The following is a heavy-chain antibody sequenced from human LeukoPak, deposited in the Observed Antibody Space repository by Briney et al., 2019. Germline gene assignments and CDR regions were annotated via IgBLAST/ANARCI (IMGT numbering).Heavy chain of an antibody. D-gene: IGHD6-13*01. CDR1: GYTFTGYY. J-gene: IGHJ4*02. V-gene: IGHV1-2*04. CDR3: ARTRRQQLVDY. Sequence: ASVKVSCKASGYTFTGYYMHWVRQAPGQGLEWMGRINPNSGGKNYAQKFQGWVTMTRDTSISTAYMELSRLRSDDTAVYYCARTRRQQLVDYWGQGTLVTVSS. CDR2: INPNSGGK.